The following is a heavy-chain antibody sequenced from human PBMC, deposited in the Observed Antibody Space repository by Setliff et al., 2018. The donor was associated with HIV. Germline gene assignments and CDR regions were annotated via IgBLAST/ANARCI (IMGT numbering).Heavy chain of an antibody. CDR1: GYTLTSNY. CDR2: VNPSDGST. J-gene: IGHJ1*01. Sequence: ASVKVSCKASGYTLTSNYMHWVRQAPGQGLEWMGIVNPSDGSTIYAQKFQGRVTMTRDTSTSTVYMELSSLTSEDTAVYYCARGPSSTHWSPGYFQHWGQGTPVTVSS. CDR3: ARGPSSTHWSPGYFQH. D-gene: IGHD2-8*02. V-gene: IGHV1-46*01.